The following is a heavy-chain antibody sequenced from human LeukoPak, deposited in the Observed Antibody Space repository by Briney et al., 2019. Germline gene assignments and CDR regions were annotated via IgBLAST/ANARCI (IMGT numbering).Heavy chain of an antibody. J-gene: IGHJ4*02. CDR1: GFTFSRYW. D-gene: IGHD2-15*01. Sequence: GGSLTLPCAASGFTFSRYWMLWVRQAPGKGLVWVSRINLDGSKTNYADSVKGRFTISRDNAKDTVYLQMSSLRADDTAVYYCARVSTGTSSYDNWGQGRLGSVSS. CDR2: INLDGSKT. V-gene: IGHV3-74*01. CDR3: ARVSTGTSSYDN.